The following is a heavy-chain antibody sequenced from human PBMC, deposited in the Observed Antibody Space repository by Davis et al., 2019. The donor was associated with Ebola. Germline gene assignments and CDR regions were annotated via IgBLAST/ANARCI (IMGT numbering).Heavy chain of an antibody. V-gene: IGHV3-23*01. CDR2: ISGTFGST. J-gene: IGHJ4*02. D-gene: IGHD6-19*01. CDR3: ATTPQYSSGQNKPFDY. Sequence: GESLKISCAASGFTFSSNSMNWVRQAPGRGLEWVSGISGTFGSTYYADSVKGRFTISRDISKNILFLQMDSLRAEDTAVYYCATTPQYSSGQNKPFDYWGQGTLVTVSS. CDR1: GFTFSSNS.